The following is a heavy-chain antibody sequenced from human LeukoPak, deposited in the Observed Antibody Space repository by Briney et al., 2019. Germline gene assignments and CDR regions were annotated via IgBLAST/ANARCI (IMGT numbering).Heavy chain of an antibody. CDR3: ARAFTVTVDY. D-gene: IGHD4-17*01. V-gene: IGHV4-61*05. J-gene: IGHJ4*02. CDR1: GGSISSSSYY. Sequence: PSETLSLTCTVSGGSISSSSYYWGWIRQPPGKGLEWIGYIYYSGSTNYNPSLKSRVTISVDTSKNQFSLKLSSVTAADTAVYYCARAFTVTVDYWGQGTLVTVSS. CDR2: IYYSGST.